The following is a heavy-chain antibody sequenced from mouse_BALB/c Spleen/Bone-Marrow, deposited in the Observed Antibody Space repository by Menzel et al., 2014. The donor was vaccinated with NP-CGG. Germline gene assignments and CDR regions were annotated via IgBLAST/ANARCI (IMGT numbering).Heavy chain of an antibody. D-gene: IGHD2-3*01. CDR3: ARDRGWLLRFAY. CDR1: GFTFSSYG. Sequence: EVQRVESGGGLVQPGGSLKLSCAASGFTFSSYGMSWVRQTPDKRLELVATINSNGGSTYYPDSVKGRFTISRDNAKNTLYLQMSCLKSEDTAMYYCARDRGWLLRFAYWGQGTLVTVSA. V-gene: IGHV5-6-3*01. CDR2: INSNGGST. J-gene: IGHJ3*01.